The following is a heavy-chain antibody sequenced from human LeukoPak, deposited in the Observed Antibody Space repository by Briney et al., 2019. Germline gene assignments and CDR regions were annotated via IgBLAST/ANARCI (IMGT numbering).Heavy chain of an antibody. J-gene: IGHJ4*02. CDR3: AKLYSSSWYGTTYFDY. Sequence: GGSLRLSCAASGFTFSSYAMSWVRQAPGKGLEWVSAISGSGGSTYYADSVKGRFTISRDNSKNTRYLQMNSLRAEDTAVYYCAKLYSSSWYGTTYFDYWGQGTLVTVSS. CDR1: GFTFSSYA. D-gene: IGHD6-13*01. CDR2: ISGSGGST. V-gene: IGHV3-23*01.